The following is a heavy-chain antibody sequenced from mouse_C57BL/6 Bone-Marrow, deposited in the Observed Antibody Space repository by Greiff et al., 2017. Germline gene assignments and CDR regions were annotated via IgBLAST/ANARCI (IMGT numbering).Heavy chain of an antibody. CDR1: GYTFTSYG. CDR2: IYPRSGST. CDR3: ARNEVATVVGGD. D-gene: IGHD1-1*01. J-gene: IGHJ2*01. Sequence: QVQLQQSGAELVRPGASVKLSCKASGYTFTSYGISWVKQRTGQGLEWIGEIYPRSGSTYYNEKFKGKATLTADKSSSTAYMELRSLTSEDSAVYYCARNEVATVVGGDWGQGTTLTVSS. V-gene: IGHV1-81*01.